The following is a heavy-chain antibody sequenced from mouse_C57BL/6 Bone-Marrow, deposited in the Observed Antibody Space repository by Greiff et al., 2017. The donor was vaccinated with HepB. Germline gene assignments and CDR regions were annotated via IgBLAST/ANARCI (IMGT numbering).Heavy chain of an antibody. J-gene: IGHJ2*01. CDR1: GFTFTDYY. CDR3: ARSLYDYEYFDY. D-gene: IGHD2-4*01. V-gene: IGHV7-3*01. Sequence: EVQLVESGGGLVQPGGSLSLSCAASGFTFTDYYMSWVRQPPGEALEWLGFIRNKANGYTTEYSASVKGRFTISRDNSQSILYLQMNALRAEDSATYYCARSLYDYEYFDYWGQGTTLTVSS. CDR2: IRNKANGYTT.